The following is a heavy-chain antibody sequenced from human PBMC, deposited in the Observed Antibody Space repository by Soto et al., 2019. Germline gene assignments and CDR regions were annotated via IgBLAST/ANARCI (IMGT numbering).Heavy chain of an antibody. CDR1: GFSFSSYG. CDR2: IWYDGSNE. J-gene: IGHJ3*02. CDR3: ARDREYYDNSGYALDI. V-gene: IGHV3-33*01. Sequence: QVQLVESGGGVVQPGKSLRLSCAASGFSFSSYGMHWVRQAPGKGLEWVAVIWYDGSNEDYADSVKGRFAISRDNSKNTLYLQMNSLRADDTAVYYWARDREYYDNSGYALDIWGQGTVVTCSS. D-gene: IGHD3-22*01.